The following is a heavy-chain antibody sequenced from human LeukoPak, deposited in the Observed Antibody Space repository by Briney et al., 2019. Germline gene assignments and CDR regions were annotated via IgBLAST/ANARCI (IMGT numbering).Heavy chain of an antibody. CDR1: GFTVSSNY. V-gene: IGHV3-66*01. J-gene: IGHJ4*02. D-gene: IGHD3-10*01. CDR2: IYSGGST. Sequence: GGSLRLSCAASGFTVSSNYMSWVRQAPGKGLEWVSVIYSGGSTYYADSVKGRFIISRDNSKNTLYLQMNSLRAEDTAVYYCAREQYYFGSGSYSYFDYWGQGTLVTVSS. CDR3: AREQYYFGSGSYSYFDY.